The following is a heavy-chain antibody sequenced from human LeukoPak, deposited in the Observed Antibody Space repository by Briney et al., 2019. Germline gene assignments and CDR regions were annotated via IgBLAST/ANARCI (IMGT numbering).Heavy chain of an antibody. J-gene: IGHJ6*03. CDR2: IGAAGDT. D-gene: IGHD2-2*01. V-gene: IGHV3-13*01. CDR3: AKCIQEYQLHKFGGFYYYYYMDV. Sequence: GGSLRLSCTASGFTFSRFDMHWVRQVAGRGLEWVSAIGAAGDTYYSVSVKGRFTISRENVKSSLYLQMNSLRAEDTAVYYCAKCIQEYQLHKFGGFYYYYYMDVWGKGTTVTISS. CDR1: GFTFSRFD.